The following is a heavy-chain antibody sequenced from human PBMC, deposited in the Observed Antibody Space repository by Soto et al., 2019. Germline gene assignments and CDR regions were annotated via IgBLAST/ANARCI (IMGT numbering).Heavy chain of an antibody. V-gene: IGHV4-34*01. CDR2: INHSGST. Sequence: SETLSLTCAVYGGSFSGYYWSWIRQPPGKGLEWIGEINHSGSTNYNPSLKSRVTISVDTSKNQFSLKLSSVTAADTAVYYCARALAAMYYYYGMDVWGQGTTVTVS. CDR1: GGSFSGYY. D-gene: IGHD2-2*01. CDR3: ARALAAMYYYYGMDV. J-gene: IGHJ6*02.